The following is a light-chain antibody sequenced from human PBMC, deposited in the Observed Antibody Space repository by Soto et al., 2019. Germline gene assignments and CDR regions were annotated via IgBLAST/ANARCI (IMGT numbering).Light chain of an antibody. CDR2: GAS. CDR3: QKYNSAPRT. J-gene: IGKJ1*01. CDR1: QGISNY. Sequence: DIPMTQSPSSLSASVGDIVTITCRASQGISNYLAWYQQKPGKVPKLLIYGASTLQSGVPLRFSGSGSGTDFTLTISSLQPEDVATYYCQKYNSAPRTLGQGTKVDIK. V-gene: IGKV1-27*01.